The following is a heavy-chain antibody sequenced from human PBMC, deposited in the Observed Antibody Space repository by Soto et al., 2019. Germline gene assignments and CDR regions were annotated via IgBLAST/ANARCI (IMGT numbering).Heavy chain of an antibody. J-gene: IGHJ5*02. CDR3: ARGAVLLWFGELLSTPWFDP. CDR1: GGSFSGYY. D-gene: IGHD3-10*01. CDR2: INHSGST. V-gene: IGHV4-34*01. Sequence: SETLSLTCAVYGGSFSGYYWSWIRQPPGKGLEWIGEINHSGSTNYNPSLKSRVTISVDTSKNQFSLKLSSVTAADTAVYYWARGAVLLWFGELLSTPWFDPWGQGTLVTVSS.